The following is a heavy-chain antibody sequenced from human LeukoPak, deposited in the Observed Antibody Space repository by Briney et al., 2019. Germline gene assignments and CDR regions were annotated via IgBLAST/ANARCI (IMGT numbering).Heavy chain of an antibody. J-gene: IGHJ4*02. D-gene: IGHD1-26*01. CDR2: ISSSSSYI. CDR1: GFTFSSFG. V-gene: IGHV3-21*01. Sequence: GGSLRLSCAASGFTFSSFGMHWVRQAPGKGLEWVSSISSSSSYIYYADSVKGRFTISRDNAKNSLYLQMNSLRAEDTAVYYCATAKSGSYSSYWGQGTLVTVSS. CDR3: ATAKSGSYSSY.